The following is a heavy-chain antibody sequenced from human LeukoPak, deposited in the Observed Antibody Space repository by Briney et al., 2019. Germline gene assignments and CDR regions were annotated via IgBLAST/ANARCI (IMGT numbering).Heavy chain of an antibody. Sequence: SETLSLTCAVYGGSFSGYYWSWIRQPPGKALEWIGEINHSGSTNYNPSLKSRVTISVDTSKNQFSLKLSSVTAADTAVYYCARIAAAGNSSTYYYYGMDVWGQGTTVTVSS. J-gene: IGHJ6*02. D-gene: IGHD6-13*01. V-gene: IGHV4-34*01. CDR1: GGSFSGYY. CDR3: ARIAAAGNSSTYYYYGMDV. CDR2: INHSGST.